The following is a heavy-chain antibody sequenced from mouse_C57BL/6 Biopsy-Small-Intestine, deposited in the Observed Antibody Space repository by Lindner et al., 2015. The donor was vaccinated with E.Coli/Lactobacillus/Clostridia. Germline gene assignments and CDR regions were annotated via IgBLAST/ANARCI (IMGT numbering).Heavy chain of an antibody. CDR3: ARKDSSGPFAY. CDR2: IYPGDGDT. V-gene: IGHV1-80*01. J-gene: IGHJ3*01. CDR1: GYAFSSYW. Sequence: VQLQESGAELVKPGASVKISCKPSGYAFSSYWMNWVKQRPGKGLEWIGQIYPGDGDTNYNGKFKGKATLTADKSSSTAYMQLSSLTSEDSAVYFCARKDSSGPFAYWGQGTLATVSA. D-gene: IGHD3-2*02.